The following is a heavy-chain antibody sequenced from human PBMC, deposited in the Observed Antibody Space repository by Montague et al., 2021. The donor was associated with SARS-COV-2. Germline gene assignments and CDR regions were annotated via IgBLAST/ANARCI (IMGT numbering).Heavy chain of an antibody. CDR3: ARHRNYGDHSLDNWFHP. V-gene: IGHV4-39*01. CDR1: GDSTSCPNCY. Sequence: SETLSLTCTVSGDSTSCPNCYWAWIRQPPGKGLDWIGTIYNSGTTYYNPSLKSRLTISIDTSKNQFSLKLSSVTAADTAVYYCARHRNYGDHSLDNWFHPWGQGTLVTVSS. J-gene: IGHJ5*01. D-gene: IGHD4-17*01. CDR2: IYNSGTT.